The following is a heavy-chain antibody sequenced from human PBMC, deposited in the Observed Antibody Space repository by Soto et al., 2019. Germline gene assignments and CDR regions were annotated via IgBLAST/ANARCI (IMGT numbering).Heavy chain of an antibody. V-gene: IGHV3-23*01. CDR1: GFTFSSYA. J-gene: IGHJ6*02. D-gene: IGHD1-26*01. CDR2: ISGSGGRT. CDR3: ASGRGRYFYYGMDV. Sequence: GGSLRLSCAASGFTFSSYAMSWVRQAPGKGLEWVSAISGSGGRTYYADSVKGRFTISRDNSKNTLYLQMNSLRAEDTAVYYCASGRGRYFYYGMDVWGQGTTVTVSS.